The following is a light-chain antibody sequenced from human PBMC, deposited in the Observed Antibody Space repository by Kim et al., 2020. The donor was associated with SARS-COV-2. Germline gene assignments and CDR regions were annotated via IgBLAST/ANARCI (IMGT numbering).Light chain of an antibody. V-gene: IGLV6-57*03. J-gene: IGLJ2*01. Sequence: GKTATSSSTRSSGSIADSYVQWYQQRPGGVPTTVIYEDDQRPSGVSDRFSGSIDNSSNSASLTISGLRTEDEADYYCQSYNRDNVIFGGGTQLTVL. CDR3: QSYNRDNVI. CDR1: SGSIADSY. CDR2: EDD.